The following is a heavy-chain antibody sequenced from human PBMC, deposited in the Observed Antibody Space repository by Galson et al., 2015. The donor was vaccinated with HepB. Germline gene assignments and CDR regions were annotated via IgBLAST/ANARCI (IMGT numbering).Heavy chain of an antibody. Sequence: SLRLSCAASGFTFNTYSMHWVRQAPGKGLEWVSYITSSSNTIYYADSVKGRFTISRDNAKNSLYLQMNSPRAEDTAVYYCARVAMSTMFRGVIMGGMDVWGQGTTVTVSS. CDR3: ARVAMSTMFRGVIMGGMDV. D-gene: IGHD3-10*01. V-gene: IGHV3-48*01. J-gene: IGHJ6*02. CDR1: GFTFNTYS. CDR2: ITSSSNTI.